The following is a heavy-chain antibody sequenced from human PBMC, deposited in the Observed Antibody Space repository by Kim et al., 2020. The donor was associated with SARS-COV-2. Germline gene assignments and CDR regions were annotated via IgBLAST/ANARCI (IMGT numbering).Heavy chain of an antibody. CDR2: IYYSGNT. Sequence: SETLSLTCTVSGGSISSSNYYWGWIRQPPGKGLEWIGYIYYSGNTYYNPSLKSRVTVSVDTSKNQFSLKLSSVTAADTAVYYCARTIAGRPEAFDIWGQGKRVTVSS. CDR3: ARTIAGRPEAFDI. J-gene: IGHJ3*02. D-gene: IGHD6-6*01. CDR1: GGSISSSNYY. V-gene: IGHV4-39*01.